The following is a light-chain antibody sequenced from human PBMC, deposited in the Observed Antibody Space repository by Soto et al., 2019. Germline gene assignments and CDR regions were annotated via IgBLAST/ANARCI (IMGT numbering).Light chain of an antibody. V-gene: IGKV3-15*01. J-gene: IGKJ1*01. CDR2: GAS. CDR1: QSIRSN. CDR3: QQYHIWHTWT. Sequence: EIWMTQSPDTLSVSPGEGATLSCRVSQSIRSNLAWYQQRPGQAPRLLMYGASTRADGIPARFTGSGSGTEFTLTISSLKSEDFALYYCQQYHIWHTWTSGQGTKVDIK.